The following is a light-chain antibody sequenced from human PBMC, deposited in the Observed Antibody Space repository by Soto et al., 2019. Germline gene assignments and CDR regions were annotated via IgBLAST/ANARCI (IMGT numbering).Light chain of an antibody. Sequence: EIVLTQSPATLSLSPGERATLSCRASQSVSSYLAWYQQKPGQAPRLLIYDASNRATGIPARFSGSGPGTDFALTISSLEPEDFAVYYCQQRSNWPSTFGGGTKVEIK. CDR3: QQRSNWPST. CDR2: DAS. J-gene: IGKJ4*01. V-gene: IGKV3-11*01. CDR1: QSVSSY.